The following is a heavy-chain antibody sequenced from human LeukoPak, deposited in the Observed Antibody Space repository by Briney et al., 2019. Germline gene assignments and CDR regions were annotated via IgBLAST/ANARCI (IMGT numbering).Heavy chain of an antibody. V-gene: IGHV3-48*03. Sequence: GGSLRLSRAASGFTFSSYEMNWVRQAPGKGLEWVSYISSSGSTIYYADSVKGRFTISRDNAKNSLYLQMNSLRAEDTAVYYCAGYGAVAGGVYWGQGTLVTVSS. CDR2: ISSSGSTI. J-gene: IGHJ4*02. D-gene: IGHD6-19*01. CDR3: AGYGAVAGGVY. CDR1: GFTFSSYE.